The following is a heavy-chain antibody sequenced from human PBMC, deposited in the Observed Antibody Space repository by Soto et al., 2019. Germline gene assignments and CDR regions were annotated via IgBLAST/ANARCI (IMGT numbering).Heavy chain of an antibody. CDR2: IGGTSPST. Sequence: EVQLLESGGGLVQPGGSLRLSCAASGFTFSAYALSWVRQSPGKGLEWVSAIGGTSPSTYYADSVQGRFTTSKDSSRKRLFLQMNTLRAEDTAVYFCAIRIFGVEYWGQGNQVTVSS. CDR3: AIRIFGVEY. V-gene: IGHV3-23*01. CDR1: GFTFSAYA. J-gene: IGHJ4*02. D-gene: IGHD3-3*01.